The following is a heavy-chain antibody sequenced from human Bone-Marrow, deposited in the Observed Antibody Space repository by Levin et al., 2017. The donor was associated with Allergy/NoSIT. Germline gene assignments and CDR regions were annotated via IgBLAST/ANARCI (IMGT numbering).Heavy chain of an antibody. Sequence: GGSLRLSCAASGFTFSSYGMHWVRQAPGKGLEWVAVIWYDGSNKYYADSVKGRFTISRDNSKNTLYLQMNSLRAEDTAVYYCAREGGILGYCISTSCASMDVWGQGTTVTVSS. CDR2: IWYDGSNK. V-gene: IGHV3-33*01. J-gene: IGHJ6*02. D-gene: IGHD2-2*01. CDR3: AREGGILGYCISTSCASMDV. CDR1: GFTFSSYG.